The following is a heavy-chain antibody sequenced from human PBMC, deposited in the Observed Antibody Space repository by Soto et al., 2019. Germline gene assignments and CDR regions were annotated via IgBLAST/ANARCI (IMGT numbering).Heavy chain of an antibody. V-gene: IGHV3-23*01. CDR2: ISGSGGST. D-gene: IGHD1-26*01. CDR3: AKVAGKGYYYYYYYMDV. CDR1: GFTFSSYA. J-gene: IGHJ6*03. Sequence: GGSLRLSCAASGFTFSSYAMSWVRQAPGKGLEWVSAISGSGGSTYYADSVKGRFTISRDNSKNTLYMQMNSLRAEDTAVYYCAKVAGKGYYYYYYYMDVWGKGTTVTVSS.